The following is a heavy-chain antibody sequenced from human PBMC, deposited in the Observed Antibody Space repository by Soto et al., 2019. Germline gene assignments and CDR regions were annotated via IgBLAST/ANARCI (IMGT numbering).Heavy chain of an antibody. V-gene: IGHV1-18*04. Sequence: QVQLVQSGAEVKKPGASVKVSCKASGYTFTSYGISWVRQATGQGREWMGWISAYNGNTNYAQKLQGRVKMTTATSTSTAYMELRSLRSDDTAVYYCSRNEDAAMSHFFDYWGQGTPVTVSS. CDR3: SRNEDAAMSHFFDY. J-gene: IGHJ4*02. CDR2: ISAYNGNT. CDR1: GYTFTSYG. D-gene: IGHD5-18*01.